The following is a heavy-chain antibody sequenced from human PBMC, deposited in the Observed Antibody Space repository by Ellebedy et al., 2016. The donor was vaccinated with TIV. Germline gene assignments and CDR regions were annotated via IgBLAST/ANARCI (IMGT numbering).Heavy chain of an antibody. J-gene: IGHJ6*02. D-gene: IGHD6-6*01. CDR3: ARDSGGGRSSGFYYYYYGMDV. V-gene: IGHV4-38-2*02. CDR2: IYYSGST. CDR1: GYSISSGYY. Sequence: SETLSLTCTVSGYSISSGYYWGWIRQSPGKGLEWIGSIYYSGSTYYNPSLKSRVTISLDTSKNQFSLKLSSVTAADTAVYYCARDSGGGRSSGFYYYYYGMDVWGQGTTVTVSS.